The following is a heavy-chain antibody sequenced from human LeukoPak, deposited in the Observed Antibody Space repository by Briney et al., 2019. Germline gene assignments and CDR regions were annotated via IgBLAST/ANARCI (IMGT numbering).Heavy chain of an antibody. CDR1: GYTFTSYY. Sequence: GASVEVSCKASGYTFTSYYMHWVRQAPGQGLEWMGWISAYNGNTNYAQRLQGRVTMTTDTSTSTAYMELRSLRSDDTAVYYCARESGGSYYYYYGMDVWGQGTTVTVSS. D-gene: IGHD1-26*01. CDR3: ARESGGSYYYYYGMDV. V-gene: IGHV1-18*04. J-gene: IGHJ6*02. CDR2: ISAYNGNT.